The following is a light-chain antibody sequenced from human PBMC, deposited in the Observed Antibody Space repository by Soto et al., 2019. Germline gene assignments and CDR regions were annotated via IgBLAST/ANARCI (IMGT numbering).Light chain of an antibody. CDR3: QQYGSSRRWT. V-gene: IGKV3-20*01. J-gene: IGKJ1*01. CDR2: GAS. Sequence: EIVLTQSPGTLSLSPWERATLSCRASQSVSNTYLAWYQQQPGQAPRLLIYGASNRATGIPDRFSGSGSGTDFTLTISRLEPEAFAVYYCQQYGSSRRWTFGQGTKVDIK. CDR1: QSVSNTY.